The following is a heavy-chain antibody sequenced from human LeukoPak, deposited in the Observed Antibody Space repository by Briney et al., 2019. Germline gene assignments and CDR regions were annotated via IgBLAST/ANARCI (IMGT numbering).Heavy chain of an antibody. CDR2: IYYSGST. Sequence: SETLSLTCTVSGGSISSSSYYWGWIRQPPGKGLEWIGSIYYSGSTYYNPSLKSRVTTSVDTSKNQFSLKLSSVTAADTAVYYCAREGTLELCSGGSCYFGSYGWFDPWGQGTLVTVSS. CDR1: GGSISSSSYY. V-gene: IGHV4-39*02. CDR3: AREGTLELCSGGSCYFGSYGWFDP. D-gene: IGHD2-15*01. J-gene: IGHJ5*02.